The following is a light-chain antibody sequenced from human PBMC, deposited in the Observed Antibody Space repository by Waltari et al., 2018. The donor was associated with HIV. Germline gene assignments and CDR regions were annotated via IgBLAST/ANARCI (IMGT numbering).Light chain of an antibody. Sequence: DLQLTQSPSILSASVVDRVTITCRSTKGIHLWLAWYQQKSGKAPNVLIYKASTLVSGVPSRFSGSGSGSEFTLTITSLQPDDFATYYYQEYDTQYHKFGQGTKV. V-gene: IGKV1-5*03. CDR2: KAS. CDR1: KGIHLW. CDR3: QEYDTQYHK. J-gene: IGKJ1*01.